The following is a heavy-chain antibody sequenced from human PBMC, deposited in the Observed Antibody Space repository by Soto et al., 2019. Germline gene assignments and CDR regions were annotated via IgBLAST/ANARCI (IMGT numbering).Heavy chain of an antibody. Sequence: WWSLRLSCSASGFTCSRYAMSWFRQAPGKGLEWVSAISGSGGSTYYADSVKGRFTISRDNSKNTLYLQMNSLRAEDTAVYYCANTPQSRSSSLVVDYWGQGTLVTAPQ. D-gene: IGHD6-6*01. CDR1: GFTCSRYA. CDR2: ISGSGGST. CDR3: ANTPQSRSSSLVVDY. J-gene: IGHJ4*02. V-gene: IGHV3-23*01.